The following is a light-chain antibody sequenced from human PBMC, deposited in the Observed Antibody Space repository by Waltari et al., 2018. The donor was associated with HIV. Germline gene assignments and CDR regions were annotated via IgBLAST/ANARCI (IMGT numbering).Light chain of an antibody. Sequence: DIVMTQSPLSLPVTPGEPASISCRSSQSLLHSNGYNYLDWYLQKPGQSPQLLSSFGSNRASGGPDRFSGSGSGTDFTLKISRVEAEDVGVYYCMQGLQAWTFGQGTKVEIK. CDR1: QSLLHSNGYNY. CDR2: FGS. V-gene: IGKV2-28*01. J-gene: IGKJ1*01. CDR3: MQGLQAWT.